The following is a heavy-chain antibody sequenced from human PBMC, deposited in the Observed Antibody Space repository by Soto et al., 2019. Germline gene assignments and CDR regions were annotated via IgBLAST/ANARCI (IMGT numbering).Heavy chain of an antibody. CDR1: GGTFGSHT. CDR3: ARIETLTYHHRRGTDLDF. J-gene: IGHJ4*02. Sequence: STVRVSCKVSGGTFGSHTFTWVRQAPGQGLEWMGEIIPVFNAANYAQRFQDRVTITEDRSATTVYLELSRLTSADTATYYCARIETLTYHHRRGTDLDFWGQGTLVIVSS. V-gene: IGHV1-69*06. D-gene: IGHD3-16*01. CDR2: IIPVFNAA.